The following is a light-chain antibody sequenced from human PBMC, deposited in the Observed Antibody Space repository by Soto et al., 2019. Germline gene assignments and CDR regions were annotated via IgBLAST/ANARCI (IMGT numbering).Light chain of an antibody. Sequence: DIQMTQSPSSLSASVGDRVTITCRASQGISNYLAWFQQKPGEAPKSLIYAASNLQSGVPSKFSGSGSGTDFTLTISSLQPEDSATYYCQQYKNYPHTFGQGTKLQIK. V-gene: IGKV1-16*02. CDR3: QQYKNYPHT. J-gene: IGKJ2*01. CDR1: QGISNY. CDR2: AAS.